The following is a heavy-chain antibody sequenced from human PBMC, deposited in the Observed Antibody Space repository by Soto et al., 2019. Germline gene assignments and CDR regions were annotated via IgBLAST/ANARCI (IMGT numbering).Heavy chain of an antibody. D-gene: IGHD1-1*01. Sequence: QVQLVESGGGLVKPGGSLRLSCAASGFTFSDSYMSWIRQAPGKGLQWVAYISGSSGYTGYADSVKGRFTISRDNAKNSLYLQMNSLRAEDTAVYYCARDRRGYGPPDVWGQGTTVTVSS. CDR2: ISGSSGYT. CDR3: ARDRRGYGPPDV. V-gene: IGHV3-11*06. CDR1: GFTFSDSY. J-gene: IGHJ6*02.